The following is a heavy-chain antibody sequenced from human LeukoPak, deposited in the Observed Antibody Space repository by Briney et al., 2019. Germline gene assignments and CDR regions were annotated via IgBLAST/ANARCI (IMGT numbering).Heavy chain of an antibody. V-gene: IGHV3-48*01. CDR2: ISSSSTI. Sequence: GGSLRLSCAASGFTFSSYSMNWVRQAPGKGLEWVSYISSSSTIYYADSVKGRFTISRDNAKNSLYLQMNSLRAEDTAVYYCAREGVESYSSGYFDPWGQGTLVTVSS. D-gene: IGHD6-19*01. J-gene: IGHJ5*02. CDR3: AREGVESYSSGYFDP. CDR1: GFTFSSYS.